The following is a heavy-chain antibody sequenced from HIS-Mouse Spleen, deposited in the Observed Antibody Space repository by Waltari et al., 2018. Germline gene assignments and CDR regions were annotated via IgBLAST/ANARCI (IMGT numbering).Heavy chain of an antibody. J-gene: IGHJ4*02. CDR2: ISYDGSNK. CDR1: GFNVSRLC. Sequence: QVQLVESGVGVLQPGWSLRLSCAGSGFNVSRLCWPGVRQVPGKGLEWVAVISYDGSNKYSADSVKGRFTISRDNSKNTLYLQMNSLRAEDTAVYYCAKASSGWLDYWGQGTLVTVSS. D-gene: IGHD6-19*01. V-gene: IGHV3-30*18. CDR3: AKASSGWLDY.